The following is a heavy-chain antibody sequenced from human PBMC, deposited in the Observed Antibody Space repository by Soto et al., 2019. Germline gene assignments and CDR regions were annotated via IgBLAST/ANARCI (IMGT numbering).Heavy chain of an antibody. CDR1: GFTFSSYA. Sequence: GGSLRLSCEASGFTFSSYAMSWVSQAPGKGLEWVSAISGSGGSTYYADSVKGRFTISRDNSKNTLYLQMNSLRAEDTAVYYCAKGQGWYYYDSSGYYGWAFDIWGQGTMVTVSS. V-gene: IGHV3-23*01. D-gene: IGHD3-22*01. CDR3: AKGQGWYYYDSSGYYGWAFDI. CDR2: ISGSGGST. J-gene: IGHJ3*02.